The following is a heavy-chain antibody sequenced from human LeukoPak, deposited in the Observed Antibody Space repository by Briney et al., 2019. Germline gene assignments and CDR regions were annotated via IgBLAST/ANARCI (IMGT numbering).Heavy chain of an antibody. J-gene: IGHJ4*02. CDR3: AKQLGYCSDGSCYFPY. CDR1: GVTFSSSA. V-gene: IGHV3-23*01. Sequence: GGTLRLSCGASGVTFSSSAMSWVRQAPGKGLEWVSAISNNGGYTYYADSVQGRFTISRDNSKSTLCLQMNSLRAEDTAVYYCAKQLGYCSDGSCYFPYWGQGTLVTVSS. CDR2: ISNNGGYT. D-gene: IGHD2-15*01.